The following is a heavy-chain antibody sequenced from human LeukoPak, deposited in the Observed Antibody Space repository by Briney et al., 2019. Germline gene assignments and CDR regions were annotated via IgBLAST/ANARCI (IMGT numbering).Heavy chain of an antibody. CDR2: ITISGRTA. V-gene: IGHV3-23*01. CDR1: GFTFSNYA. CDR3: ARAPYCTVGSCYFDY. J-gene: IGHJ4*02. Sequence: GGSLRLSCLASGFTFSNYAMSWVRQAPGKGLEWVSGITISGRTAYYADSVKGRFTISRDNFKSTLYLQMNSLRAEDTAVYYCARAPYCTVGSCYFDYWSQGTLVTVS. D-gene: IGHD2-8*02.